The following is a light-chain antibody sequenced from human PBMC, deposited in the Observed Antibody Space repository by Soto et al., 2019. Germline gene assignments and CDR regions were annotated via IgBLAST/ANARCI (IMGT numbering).Light chain of an antibody. CDR2: GAS. CDR1: QTIGDN. Sequence: ETVMTQSPATLSVSPGERATLSCRASQTIGDNLAWYQQKPGRAPRLLIYGASTRATGVPARFSGSGSGIEFTLTISSLQSEDFSVYYWQHYDNWPPTFGQGTKVEI. CDR3: QHYDNWPPT. J-gene: IGKJ1*01. V-gene: IGKV3-15*01.